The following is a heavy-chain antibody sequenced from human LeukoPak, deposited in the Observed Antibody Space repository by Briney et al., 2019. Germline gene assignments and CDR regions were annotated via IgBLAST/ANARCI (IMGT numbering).Heavy chain of an antibody. D-gene: IGHD2-2*01. J-gene: IGHJ3*02. CDR2: IYCSGTT. Sequence: SETLSLTCTVSGGSITRYYWSWIRQTPGKGLEWIGYIYCSGTTNYNPSLKGRLTILVDTSKNQFSLKLSSVTAADTAVYYCARQLGYCSSLSCYPSFDIWGQGTTVTVSS. V-gene: IGHV4-59*08. CDR1: GGSITRYY. CDR3: ARQLGYCSSLSCYPSFDI.